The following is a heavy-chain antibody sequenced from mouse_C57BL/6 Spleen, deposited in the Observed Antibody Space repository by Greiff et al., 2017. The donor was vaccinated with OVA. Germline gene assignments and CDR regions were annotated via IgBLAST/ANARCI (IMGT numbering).Heavy chain of an antibody. V-gene: IGHV1-50*01. J-gene: IGHJ4*01. D-gene: IGHD6-5*01. CDR1: GYTFTSYW. CDR2: IDPTVSYT. Sequence: QVQLQQPGAELVKPGASVNLSCKASGYTFTSYWMQWVTQRPGQGLDWIGEIDPTVSYTNYNQKFKVKVTLTVDTSSSTAYMQLSSLTSEDSAVYYCARSYAPYAMDYWGQGTSVTVSS. CDR3: ARSYAPYAMDY.